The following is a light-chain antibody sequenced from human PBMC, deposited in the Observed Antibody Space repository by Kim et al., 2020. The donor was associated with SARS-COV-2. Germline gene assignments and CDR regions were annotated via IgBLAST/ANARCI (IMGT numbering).Light chain of an antibody. CDR3: QSYDTDNQGV. Sequence: KPVTISCTSSSGSIAENHGQWDQRRPGSAPGKGMFEDDQRPSGVPDRFSGSIDRPSNSASLTISGLRTEDEADYYCQSYDTDNQGVFGGGTQLTVL. J-gene: IGLJ3*02. CDR1: SGSIAENH. CDR2: EDD. V-gene: IGLV6-57*02.